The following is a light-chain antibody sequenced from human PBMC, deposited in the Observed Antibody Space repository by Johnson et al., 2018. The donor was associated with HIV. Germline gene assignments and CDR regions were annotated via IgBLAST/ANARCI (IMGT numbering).Light chain of an antibody. CDR1: SSNIGNNY. V-gene: IGLV1-51*01. CDR3: RTWDTSLSAGHV. J-gene: IGLJ1*01. CDR2: DNN. Sequence: QSVLTQPPSVSAAPGQKVTISCSGSSSNIGNNYVSWYQQLPGTAPKLLIYDNNKRPSGIPDRFSGSKSGTSVTLGITGLQTGDEADYYCRTWDTSLSAGHVFGTGTKVPVL.